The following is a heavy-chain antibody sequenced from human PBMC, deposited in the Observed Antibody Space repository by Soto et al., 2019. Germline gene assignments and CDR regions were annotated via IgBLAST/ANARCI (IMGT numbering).Heavy chain of an antibody. CDR3: AREGRLAASIFHNWFDP. Sequence: QTLSLTCAISGDSVSNNSAAWNWIRQSPSRGLEWLGRTYYRSKWFNNYALSVKGRITINPDTSKNQFSLQLNSVTPEDTAVYYCAREGRLAASIFHNWFDPWGQGTLVTVSS. D-gene: IGHD3-3*02. J-gene: IGHJ5*02. CDR2: TYYRSKWFN. CDR1: GDSVSNNSAA. V-gene: IGHV6-1*01.